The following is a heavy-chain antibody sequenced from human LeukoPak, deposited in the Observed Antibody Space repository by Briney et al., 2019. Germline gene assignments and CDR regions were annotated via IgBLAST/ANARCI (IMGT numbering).Heavy chain of an antibody. CDR2: IKEDGSIK. D-gene: IGHD6-13*01. V-gene: IGHV3-7*01. CDR1: GFTFSWYW. J-gene: IGHJ4*02. CDR3: ARIGYSSSSIDY. Sequence: PGGSLRLSCAASGFTFSWYWMSWVRQAPGKGLEWVANIKEDGSIKYYVDSVKGRLTISRDNAKSSLYLQVNSLRAEDTALYYCARIGYSSSSIDYWGQGTPVTVSS.